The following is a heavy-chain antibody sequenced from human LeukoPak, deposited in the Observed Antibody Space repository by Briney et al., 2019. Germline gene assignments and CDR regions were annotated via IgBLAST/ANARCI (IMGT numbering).Heavy chain of an antibody. Sequence: SETLSLTCTVSGGSISSSSYYWGWIRQPPGKGLEWIGSIYYSGSTYYNPSLKSRVTISVDTSKNQFSLNLSSVTAADTVVYYCASYCTTTTCRPFDYWGQGTLVTVSS. CDR2: IYYSGST. J-gene: IGHJ4*02. V-gene: IGHV4-39*01. CDR1: GGSISSSSYY. D-gene: IGHD2-2*01. CDR3: ASYCTTTTCRPFDY.